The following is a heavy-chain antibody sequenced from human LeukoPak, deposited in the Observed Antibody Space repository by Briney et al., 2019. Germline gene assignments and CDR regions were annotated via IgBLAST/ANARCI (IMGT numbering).Heavy chain of an antibody. CDR1: GFTFDDYA. V-gene: IGHV3-43*02. J-gene: IGHJ4*02. Sequence: PGGSLRLSCAASGFTFDDYAMHWVRQAPGKGLEWVSLISGDGGSTYYADSAKGRFTISRDNSKNSLYLQMNSLRTEDTVLYYCAKPLTYYYGSGTLAALDYWGQGTLVTVSS. D-gene: IGHD3-10*01. CDR2: ISGDGGST. CDR3: AKPLTYYYGSGTLAALDY.